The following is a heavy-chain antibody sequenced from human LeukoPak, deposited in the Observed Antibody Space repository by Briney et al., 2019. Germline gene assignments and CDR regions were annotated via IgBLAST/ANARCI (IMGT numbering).Heavy chain of an antibody. V-gene: IGHV4-61*02. Sequence: KASETLSLTCTVSGGSISSGGYYWSWIRQPAGKGLEWIGRIYTSGSTNYNPSLKRRVTMSVDTSKNQFSLKLSSVTAADTAVYYCARDDSEYFQHWGQGTLVTVSS. J-gene: IGHJ1*01. D-gene: IGHD2-21*01. CDR3: ARDDSEYFQH. CDR2: IYTSGST. CDR1: GGSISSGGYY.